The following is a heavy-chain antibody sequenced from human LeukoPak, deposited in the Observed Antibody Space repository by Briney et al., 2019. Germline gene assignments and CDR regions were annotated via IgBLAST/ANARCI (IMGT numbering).Heavy chain of an antibody. J-gene: IGHJ4*02. Sequence: ASVKVSCKASGYTFTAYYMHRVRQAPGQGLEWMGWINPNSGGTNYAQKFQGRVTMTWDTSISTASMELSRLRSDDTAVYYCARGGSDWYHYDSSGYHVWGQGTLVTVSS. D-gene: IGHD3-22*01. V-gene: IGHV1-2*02. CDR1: GYTFTAYY. CDR2: INPNSGGT. CDR3: ARGGSDWYHYDSSGYHV.